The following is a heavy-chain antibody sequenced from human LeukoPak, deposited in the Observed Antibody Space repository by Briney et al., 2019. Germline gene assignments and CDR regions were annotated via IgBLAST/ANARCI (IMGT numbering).Heavy chain of an antibody. J-gene: IGHJ4*02. CDR2: IYISGST. Sequence: PSETLSLTCTVSGGFISSYYWSWIRQPAGKGVEWIGRIYISGSTNYNPSLKSRVTMSVDTSKNQFSLKLSSVTAADTAVYYCARGYYDSSGFFDYWGQGTLVTVSS. CDR1: GGFISSYY. D-gene: IGHD3-22*01. CDR3: ARGYYDSSGFFDY. V-gene: IGHV4-4*07.